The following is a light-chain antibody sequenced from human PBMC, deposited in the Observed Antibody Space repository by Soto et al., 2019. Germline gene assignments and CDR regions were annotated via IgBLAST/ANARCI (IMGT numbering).Light chain of an antibody. CDR2: DSS. Sequence: EIVLTQSPGTLSLSPGERATLSCRASQSVSSNLAWYQQKPGQAPRLLIYDSSIRATGIPDRFSGSGSGTDFTLTISRLEPEDFAMYFCQQYGNSPQITFGQGTRLEIK. V-gene: IGKV3-20*01. J-gene: IGKJ5*01. CDR1: QSVSSN. CDR3: QQYGNSPQIT.